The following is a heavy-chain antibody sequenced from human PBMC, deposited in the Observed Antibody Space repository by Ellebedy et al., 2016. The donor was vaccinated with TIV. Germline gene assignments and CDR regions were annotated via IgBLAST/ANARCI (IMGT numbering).Heavy chain of an antibody. CDR3: ARGVDTALVEHFQH. CDR2: ISSPSSTI. Sequence: GESLKISCAASGFTFSTYTMNWVRQAPGKGLEWVSYISSPSSTIYYADSVRGRFAISRDNAKNSLYLQMNSLRAEDTALYYCARGVDTALVEHFQHWGQGTLVTVSS. J-gene: IGHJ1*01. V-gene: IGHV3-48*04. CDR1: GFTFSTYT. D-gene: IGHD5-18*01.